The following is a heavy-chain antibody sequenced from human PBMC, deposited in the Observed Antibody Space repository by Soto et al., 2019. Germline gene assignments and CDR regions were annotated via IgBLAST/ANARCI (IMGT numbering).Heavy chain of an antibody. Sequence: EVQLLESGGGLVQPGGSLRLSCAVSGFTLSSYAMSWVRQAPGKGLEWVSAISGSGANTYYADSVTGRFTISRDKSKNTLFLQMSSLRAEDTAVYYCAKGGITLVRGSFDYWGQGTLVTVSS. V-gene: IGHV3-23*01. J-gene: IGHJ4*02. D-gene: IGHD3-10*01. CDR3: AKGGITLVRGSFDY. CDR2: ISGSGANT. CDR1: GFTLSSYA.